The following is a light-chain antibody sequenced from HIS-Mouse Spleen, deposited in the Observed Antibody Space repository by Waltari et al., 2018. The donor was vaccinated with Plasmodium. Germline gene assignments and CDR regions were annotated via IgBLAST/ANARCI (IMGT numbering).Light chain of an antibody. CDR3: QAWDSSTAV. CDR2: QDS. Sequence: SYELTQPSSVSVSPGQTASITCSGDKLGDKYACWYQQTPGQSPVMVIYQDSKRPSGIPERFSGSNSGNTATLTISGTQAMDEADYYCQAWDSSTAVFGGGTKLTVL. V-gene: IGLV3-1*01. J-gene: IGLJ3*02. CDR1: KLGDKY.